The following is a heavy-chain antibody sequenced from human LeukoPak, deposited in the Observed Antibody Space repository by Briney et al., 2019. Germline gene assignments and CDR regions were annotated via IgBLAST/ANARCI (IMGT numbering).Heavy chain of an antibody. CDR1: GGSISSYY. V-gene: IGHV4-59*08. D-gene: IGHD5-18*01. CDR3: ARLGYSYGYSWFDP. CDR2: IYYSGST. Sequence: SETLSLTCTVSGGSISSYYWSWIRQPPGKGLEWIGYIYYSGSTNYNPSLKSRVTISVDTSKNQFSLKPSSVTAADTAVYYCARLGYSYGYSWFDPWGQGTLVTVSS. J-gene: IGHJ5*02.